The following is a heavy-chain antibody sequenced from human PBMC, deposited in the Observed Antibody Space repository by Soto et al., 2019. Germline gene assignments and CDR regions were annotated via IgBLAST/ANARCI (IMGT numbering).Heavy chain of an antibody. CDR3: AKRSSSSTFDY. J-gene: IGHJ4*02. D-gene: IGHD6-6*01. CDR1: GFTFSSYA. CDR2: ISGSDDST. Sequence: GESLKISCAASGFTFSSYAMSWVRQAPGKGLEWVSVISGSDDSTYYADSVKGRFTISRDNSKNTLYLQMNSLRAEDTAVYYCAKRSSSSTFDYGGQETLVTVSS. V-gene: IGHV3-23*01.